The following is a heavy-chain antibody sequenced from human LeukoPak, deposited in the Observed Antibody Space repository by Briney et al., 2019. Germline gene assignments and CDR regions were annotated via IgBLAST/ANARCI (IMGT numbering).Heavy chain of an antibody. CDR3: TTLDGDYAPDY. V-gene: IGHV3-15*04. Sequence: GGSLRLSCAGTGFTFSNAWMSWVRQAPGKGLEWVGRMESKSDGGSTDYAAPVKGRFTISRDDSKNTLFLQINSLKTEDTAVYYCTTLDGDYAPDYWGQGTLVTVSS. CDR1: GFTFSNAW. J-gene: IGHJ4*02. CDR2: MESKSDGGST. D-gene: IGHD4-17*01.